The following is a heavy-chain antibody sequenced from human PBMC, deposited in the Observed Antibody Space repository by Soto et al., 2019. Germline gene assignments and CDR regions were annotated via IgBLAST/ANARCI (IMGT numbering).Heavy chain of an antibody. J-gene: IGHJ6*02. Sequence: QVQLVQSGAEVKKPGSSVKVSCKASGGTFSSYAISWVRQAPGQGLEWMGGIIPIFGTANYAQKFQGRVTITADESTSTAYMELRSLRSEDTAVYYCARLPYYYDSSGSYYYGMDVWGQGTTVTVSS. V-gene: IGHV1-69*01. D-gene: IGHD3-22*01. CDR2: IIPIFGTA. CDR1: GGTFSSYA. CDR3: ARLPYYYDSSGSYYYGMDV.